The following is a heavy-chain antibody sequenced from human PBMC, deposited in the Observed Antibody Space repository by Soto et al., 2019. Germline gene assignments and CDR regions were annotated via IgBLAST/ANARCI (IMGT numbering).Heavy chain of an antibody. Sequence: QVQLVQSGAEVKKPGSSVKVSCKASGGTFSSYAISWVRQAPGQGLEWMGGIIPIFGTANYAQKFQGRVTITADESTSTADMELSSLRSEDTAVYYCARDAGIAAGEWSWFDPWGQGTLVTVSS. CDR1: GGTFSSYA. D-gene: IGHD6-13*01. CDR2: IIPIFGTA. J-gene: IGHJ5*02. CDR3: ARDAGIAAGEWSWFDP. V-gene: IGHV1-69*01.